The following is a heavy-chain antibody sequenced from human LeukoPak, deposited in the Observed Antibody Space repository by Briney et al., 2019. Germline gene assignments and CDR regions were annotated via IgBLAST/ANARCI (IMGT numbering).Heavy chain of an antibody. CDR2: INPTSGGT. Sequence: ASVKVSCKASGYTCTGYYMHWVRQAPGQGLEWMGRINPTSGGTNYAQKFQGRVTMTRDTSISTAYMELSRLRSDDTTVYYCATDTWGYYDSSNYYRQADYWGQGTLVTVSS. CDR1: GYTCTGYY. CDR3: ATDTWGYYDSSNYYRQADY. J-gene: IGHJ4*02. D-gene: IGHD3-22*01. V-gene: IGHV1-2*06.